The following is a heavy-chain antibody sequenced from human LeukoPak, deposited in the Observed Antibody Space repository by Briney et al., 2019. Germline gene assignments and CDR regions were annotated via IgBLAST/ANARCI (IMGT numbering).Heavy chain of an antibody. D-gene: IGHD3-16*02. J-gene: IGHJ4*02. CDR2: IRYDGSNK. V-gene: IGHV3-30*02. Sequence: GGSLRLSCAASGFTFSSYGMHWVRQAPGKGLEWVAFIRYDGSNKYYADSVKGRFTISRDNSKNTLYLQMNSLRAEDTAVYYRAKDPGYVWGNYRSNEGQFDYWGQGTLVTVSS. CDR3: AKDPGYVWGNYRSNEGQFDY. CDR1: GFTFSSYG.